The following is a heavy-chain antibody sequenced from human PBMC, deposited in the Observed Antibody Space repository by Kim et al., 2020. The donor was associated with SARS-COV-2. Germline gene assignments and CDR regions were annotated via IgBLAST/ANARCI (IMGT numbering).Heavy chain of an antibody. CDR2: ISRSGDST. J-gene: IGHJ4*02. CDR3: ARDDGGVELTSVDN. V-gene: IGHV3-23*01. Sequence: WGSLRLSCVASGFTFSSFVMGWVRQAPGKGLEWVSSISRSGDSTYYADSVRGRFTISRDNSKNTLYLQMSNLRVGDTAVYFCARDDGGVELTSVDNWGQGSPVTVS. D-gene: IGHD4-17*01. CDR1: GFTFSSFV.